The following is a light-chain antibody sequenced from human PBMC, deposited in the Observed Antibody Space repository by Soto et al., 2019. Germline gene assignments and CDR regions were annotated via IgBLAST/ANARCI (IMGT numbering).Light chain of an antibody. Sequence: DIQMTHCPSTLSASVGDRVSITCRASQSINTWLAWYQQKPGKAPKVLIYDASSLESGVPSRFSGSGSGTEFTLTISGLQPDDFATYFGQQYDTYHTFGQGTK. J-gene: IGKJ2*01. CDR3: QQYDTYHT. V-gene: IGKV1-5*01. CDR1: QSINTW. CDR2: DAS.